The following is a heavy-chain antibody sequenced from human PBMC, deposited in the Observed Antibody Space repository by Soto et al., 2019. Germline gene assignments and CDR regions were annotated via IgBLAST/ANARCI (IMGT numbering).Heavy chain of an antibody. V-gene: IGHV1-2*02. CDR3: ARGKDVRAEIYNWFDP. D-gene: IGHD3-16*01. J-gene: IGHJ5*02. CDR1: GGTLSGYY. CDR2: INPNSGGT. Sequence: ASVKVSCKASGGTLSGYYIHWVRQAPGQGLEWMGWINPNSGGTNYAQKFEARVTMTRDTSISTVYMELRRLRSDDTAVYFCARGKDVRAEIYNWFDPWGQGTQVTVSS.